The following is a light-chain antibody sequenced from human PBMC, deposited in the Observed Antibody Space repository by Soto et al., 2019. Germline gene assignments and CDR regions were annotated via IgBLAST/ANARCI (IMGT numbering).Light chain of an antibody. Sequence: QLVLTQSPSASASLGASVKLTCTLSSGHTSYAIAWHQQQQEQGPRYLMKVNNDGTHNKGDGIPDRFSVSSSVAERSLSISSLQSEDEADYYWQAWGPGIVVFGGGTKLTVL. CDR3: QAWGPGIVV. CDR2: VNNDGTH. J-gene: IGLJ2*01. CDR1: SGHTSYA. V-gene: IGLV4-69*01.